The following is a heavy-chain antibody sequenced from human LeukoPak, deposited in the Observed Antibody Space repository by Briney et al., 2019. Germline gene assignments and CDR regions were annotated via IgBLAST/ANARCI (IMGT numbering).Heavy chain of an antibody. CDR2: INPNSGGT. Sequence: ASVKVSCKASGYTFTGYYMHWVRQAPGEGVEWMGWINPNSGGTNYAQKFQGRVTMTRDTSISTAYMELSRLRSDDTAVYYCARELATVTTLVFDYWGQGTLVTVSS. J-gene: IGHJ4*02. CDR3: ARELATVTTLVFDY. V-gene: IGHV1-2*02. CDR1: GYTFTGYY. D-gene: IGHD4-17*01.